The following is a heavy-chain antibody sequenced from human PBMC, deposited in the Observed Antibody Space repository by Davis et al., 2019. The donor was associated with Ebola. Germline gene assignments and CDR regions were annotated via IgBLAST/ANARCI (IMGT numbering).Heavy chain of an antibody. CDR3: ATLPDI. V-gene: IGHV7-4-1*04. CDR1: GYTFTSYA. J-gene: IGHJ3*02. Sequence: ASVKVSCKASGYTFTSYAMNWVRQAPGQGLEWMGWINTNSGNPTYAQGFTGRFVFSLDTSVNMAYLLINSLKTEDAAVYYCATLPDIWGQGTMVTVSS. CDR2: INTNSGNP.